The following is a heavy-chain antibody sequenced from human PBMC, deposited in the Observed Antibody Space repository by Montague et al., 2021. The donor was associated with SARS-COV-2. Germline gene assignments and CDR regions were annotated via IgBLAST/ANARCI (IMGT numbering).Heavy chain of an antibody. V-gene: IGHV3-11*01. CDR3: ARDQGGYGTFDI. J-gene: IGHJ3*02. CDR1: GFIFSDYY. CDR2: ISGSGSKT. D-gene: IGHD5-12*01. Sequence: SLRLSCAASGFIFSDYYITWIRQAPGKGLEWVSHISGSGSKTYYXDSVKGRFTISRDTANNSVYLQMNFLGAEDTAVYYCARDQGGYGTFDIWGQGTMVTVSS.